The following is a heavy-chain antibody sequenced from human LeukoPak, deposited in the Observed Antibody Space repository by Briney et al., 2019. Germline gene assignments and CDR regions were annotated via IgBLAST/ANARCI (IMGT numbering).Heavy chain of an antibody. J-gene: IGHJ3*02. Sequence: PETLSLTCAVYGGSFSGYYWSWIRQPPGKGLEWIGEINHSGSTNYNPSLKSRVTISVDTSKNQFSLKLSSVTAADTAVYYCARGRRIVVVTSAFDIWGQGTMVTVSS. CDR2: INHSGST. CDR3: ARGRRIVVVTSAFDI. V-gene: IGHV4-34*01. CDR1: GGSFSGYY. D-gene: IGHD3-22*01.